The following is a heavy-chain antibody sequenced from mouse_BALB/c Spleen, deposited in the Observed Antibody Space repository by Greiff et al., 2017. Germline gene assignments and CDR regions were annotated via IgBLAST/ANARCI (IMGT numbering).Heavy chain of an antibody. V-gene: IGHV14-4*02. CDR3: NAMGDYDYDGEAMDY. D-gene: IGHD2-4*01. Sequence: VQLQQSGAELVRSGASVKLSCTASGFNIKDYYMHWVKQRPEQGLEWIGWIDPENGDTEYAPKFQGKATMTADTSSNTAYLQLSSLTSEDTAVYYCNAMGDYDYDGEAMDYWGQGTSVTVSS. CDR1: GFNIKDYY. CDR2: IDPENGDT. J-gene: IGHJ4*01.